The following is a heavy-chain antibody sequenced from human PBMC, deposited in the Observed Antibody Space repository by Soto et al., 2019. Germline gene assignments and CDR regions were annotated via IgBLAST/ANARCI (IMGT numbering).Heavy chain of an antibody. Sequence: PSETLSLTCTVSGGSISSYYWSWIRQPPGKGLEWIGYIYYSGSTNYNPSLKSRVTISVDTSKNQFSLKLSSVTAADTAVYYCASNMGYCSGGSCYSGLSFDYWGQGTLVTVSS. V-gene: IGHV4-59*01. J-gene: IGHJ4*02. D-gene: IGHD2-15*01. CDR3: ASNMGYCSGGSCYSGLSFDY. CDR1: GGSISSYY. CDR2: IYYSGST.